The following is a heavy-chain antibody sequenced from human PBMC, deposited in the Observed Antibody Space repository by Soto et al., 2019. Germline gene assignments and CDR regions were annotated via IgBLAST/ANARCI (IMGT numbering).Heavy chain of an antibody. CDR3: ARGGVAAAAPYYYGMDV. CDR2: IYYSGST. D-gene: IGHD6-13*01. Sequence: QVQLQESGPGLVKPSETLSLTCTVSGGSISSYYWSWIRQPPGKGLEWIGYIYYSGSTNYNPSLKSRVTISVDTSKNQFSLKLSSVTAADTAVYDCARGGVAAAAPYYYGMDVWGQGTTVTVSS. CDR1: GGSISSYY. V-gene: IGHV4-59*08. J-gene: IGHJ6*02.